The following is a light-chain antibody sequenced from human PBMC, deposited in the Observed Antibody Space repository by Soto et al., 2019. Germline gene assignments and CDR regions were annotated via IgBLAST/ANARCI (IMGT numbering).Light chain of an antibody. CDR3: MQGIHWYT. CDR1: HSLVYYNGNTY. Sequence: EAVLTQSPLSLPVTLGQPASISCRSSHSLVYYNGNTYLTWFHQSPGQSPRRLIYEVSKRDSGVPDRFTGSCSGTDFTLKINRVEAEDVGVYYCMQGIHWYTFGQGTKLEI. V-gene: IGKV2-30*01. J-gene: IGKJ2*01. CDR2: EVS.